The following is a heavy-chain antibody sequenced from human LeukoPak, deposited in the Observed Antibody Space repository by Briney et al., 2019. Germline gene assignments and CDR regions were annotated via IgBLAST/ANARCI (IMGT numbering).Heavy chain of an antibody. CDR2: ISSSGTTI. V-gene: IGHV3-48*03. D-gene: IGHD2-15*01. CDR1: GFTFSSYE. CDR3: ASKFCSGGSCSPDFEY. Sequence: GGSLRLSCVASGFTFSSYEMNWVRQTPGKGLEWVSYISSSGTTIHYADSVKGRFTISRDNAKDSLYLQMNSLRVEDTAVYHCASKFCSGGSCSPDFEYWGQGTLVTVSS. J-gene: IGHJ4*02.